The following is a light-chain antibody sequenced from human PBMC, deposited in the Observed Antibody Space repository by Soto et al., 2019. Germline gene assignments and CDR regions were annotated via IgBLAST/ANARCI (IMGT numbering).Light chain of an antibody. CDR3: QQSYSTLPLT. CDR2: AAS. J-gene: IGKJ4*01. CDR1: QSISSY. V-gene: IGKV1-39*01. Sequence: DIQMTQSPCSLSASVGDRVTITCRASQSISSYLNWYQQKPGKAPKLLIYAASSLQSGVPSRFSGSASGTDFTLTISSLQPEDFATYYCQQSYSTLPLTFGGGTKVEIK.